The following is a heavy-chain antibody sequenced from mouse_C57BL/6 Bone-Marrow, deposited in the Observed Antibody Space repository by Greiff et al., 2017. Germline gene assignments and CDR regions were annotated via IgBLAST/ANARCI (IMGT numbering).Heavy chain of an antibody. D-gene: IGHD2-5*01. CDR3: ARAYYSNYDYFDY. CDR2: ISYDGSN. V-gene: IGHV3-6*01. J-gene: IGHJ2*01. Sequence: EVQLVESGPGLVKPSQSLSLTCSVTGYSITSGYYWNWIRQFPGNKLEWMGYISYDGSNNYNPSLKNRISITRDTSKNQFFLKLNSVTTEDTATYYCARAYYSNYDYFDYWGQGTTLTVSS. CDR1: GYSITSGYY.